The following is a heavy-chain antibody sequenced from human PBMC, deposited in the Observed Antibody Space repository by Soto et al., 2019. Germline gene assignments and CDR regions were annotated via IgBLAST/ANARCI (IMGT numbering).Heavy chain of an antibody. CDR3: VGRLTSTYIYFHX. J-gene: IGHJ4*02. Sequence: TLCLTCTVSGDSISSGTHYWNWIRQHPGKGLEWIGYISSSGNSYYSQSLTSRVLMSVDTSKKLFSLTLRSVTAADPAIYYCVGRLTSTYIYFHXLRQGTQVTASX. CDR2: ISSSGNS. V-gene: IGHV4-31*03. CDR1: GDSISSGTHY. D-gene: IGHD2-8*01.